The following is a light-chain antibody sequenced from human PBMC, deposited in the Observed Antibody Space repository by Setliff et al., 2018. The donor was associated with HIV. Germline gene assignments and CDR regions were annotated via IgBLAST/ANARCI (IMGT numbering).Light chain of an antibody. CDR1: NSNIGSNP. CDR3: CSYAGTTTLV. CDR2: SNN. J-gene: IGLJ1*01. Sequence: QSVLTQPPSASGTPGQRVTISCSGANSNIGSNPVNWYQHVPGRAPKLLIYSNNQRPSGVPERFSGSKSGTSASLAISGLQSEDEADYYCCSYAGTTTLVFGTGTKVTVL. V-gene: IGLV1-44*01.